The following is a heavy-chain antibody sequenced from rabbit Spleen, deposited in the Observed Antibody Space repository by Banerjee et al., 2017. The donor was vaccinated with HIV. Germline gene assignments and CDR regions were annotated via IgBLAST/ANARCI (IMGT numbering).Heavy chain of an antibody. Sequence: QEQLVESGGGLVQPGGSLTLTCKASGIDFSSYNFICWVRQAPGKGLEWIACINAITGKAVYASWAKGRFTMSRTSSTTVTLQMTSLTAADTATYLCARGGVGFHGYTYSTGLGFDLWGQGTLVTV. CDR1: GIDFSSYNF. V-gene: IGHV1S45*01. CDR2: INAITGKA. J-gene: IGHJ4*01. CDR3: ARGGVGFHGYTYSTGLGFDL. D-gene: IGHD6-1*01.